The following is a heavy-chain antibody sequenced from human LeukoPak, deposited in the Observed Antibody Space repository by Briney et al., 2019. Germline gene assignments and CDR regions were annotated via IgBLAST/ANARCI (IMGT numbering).Heavy chain of an antibody. D-gene: IGHD3-22*01. V-gene: IGHV4-39*07. Sequence: PSETLSLTCTVSGRSISSGSHYWGWIRQPPGKGLEWIGSIFYSGSTYYNPSLKSRITISVDTSKNQFSLKLTSVTAADTAMYYCARNYYDYSGSDYFQHWGQGTLVTVSS. CDR2: IFYSGST. CDR1: GRSISSGSHY. CDR3: ARNYYDYSGSDYFQH. J-gene: IGHJ1*01.